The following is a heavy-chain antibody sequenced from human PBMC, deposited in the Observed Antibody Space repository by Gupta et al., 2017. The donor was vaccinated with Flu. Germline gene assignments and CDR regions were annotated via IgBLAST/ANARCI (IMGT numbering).Heavy chain of an antibody. Sequence: QVQLLESGARLVKPSETLSLTGEVPGYVISYGYFWGWIRQPPGKGLEWIGSIFRSGSTFHNLSLRSRLTISVDTSRNQFSLELTSVSAADTAVYYCAIDPAAGESGLDYWGQGILVTVSS. J-gene: IGHJ4*02. D-gene: IGHD6-13*01. CDR1: GYVISYGYF. CDR3: AIDPAAGESGLDY. V-gene: IGHV4-38-2*02. CDR2: IFRSGST.